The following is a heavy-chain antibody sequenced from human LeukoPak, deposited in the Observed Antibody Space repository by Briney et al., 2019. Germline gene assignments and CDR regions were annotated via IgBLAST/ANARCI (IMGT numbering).Heavy chain of an antibody. Sequence: SETLSLTCAVYGGSFSGYYWSWIRQPPGKGLEYIGEINHSGSTNYNPSLKSRVTISVDTSKNQFSLKLSSVTAADTAVYYCARVPLGITMTSYYFDYWGQGTLVTVSS. CDR1: GGSFSGYY. CDR3: ARVPLGITMTSYYFDY. V-gene: IGHV4-34*01. CDR2: INHSGST. D-gene: IGHD3-22*01. J-gene: IGHJ4*02.